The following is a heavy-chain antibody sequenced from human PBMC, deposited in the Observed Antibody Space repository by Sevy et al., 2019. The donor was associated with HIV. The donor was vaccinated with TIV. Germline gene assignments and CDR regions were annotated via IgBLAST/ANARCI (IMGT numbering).Heavy chain of an antibody. CDR1: GGSISSYY. CDR2: IYTSGST. D-gene: IGHD3-3*01. V-gene: IGHV4-4*07. J-gene: IGHJ4*02. Sequence: SETLSLTCTVSGGSISSYYWIWIRQPAGKGLEWIGRIYTSGSTNYNPSLKSRVTMSVDTSKNQFSLKLSTVTAADTAVYYCARATISDFGVVIFDYWGQGTLVTVSS. CDR3: ARATISDFGVVIFDY.